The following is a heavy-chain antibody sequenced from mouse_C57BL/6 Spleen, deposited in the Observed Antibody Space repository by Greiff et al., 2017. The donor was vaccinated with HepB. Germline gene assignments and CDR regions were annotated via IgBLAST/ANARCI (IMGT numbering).Heavy chain of an antibody. V-gene: IGHV1-82*01. J-gene: IGHJ4*01. CDR2: IYPGDGDT. CDR3: ARDLDDYYAMDY. CDR1: GYAFSSSW. Sequence: QVQLQHSGPELVKPGASVKISCKASGYAFSSSWMNWVKQRPGKGLEWIGRIYPGDGDTNYNGKFKGKATLTADKSSSTAYMQLSSLTSEDSAVYFCARDLDDYYAMDYWGQGTSVTVSS.